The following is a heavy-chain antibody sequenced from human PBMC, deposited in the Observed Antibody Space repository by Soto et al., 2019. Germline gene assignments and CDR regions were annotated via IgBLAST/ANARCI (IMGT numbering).Heavy chain of an antibody. Sequence: PSETLSLTCTVSGGSVSSNYWSWIRQPPGKGLEWIGYIYDSGSTNYNPSLKSRVTISVDTSKNQFSLKLSSVTAADTAVYYCAHSLYYYYMDVWGKGTTVTVSS. J-gene: IGHJ6*03. CDR1: GGSVSSNY. CDR3: AHSLYYYYMDV. D-gene: IGHD2-15*01. CDR2: IYDSGST. V-gene: IGHV4-59*02.